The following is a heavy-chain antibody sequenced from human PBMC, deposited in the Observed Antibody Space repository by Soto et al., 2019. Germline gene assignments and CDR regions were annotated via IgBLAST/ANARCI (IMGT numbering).Heavy chain of an antibody. CDR3: ARDRVAARPDYYYGMDV. D-gene: IGHD6-6*01. V-gene: IGHV4-31*03. CDR2: IYFSGNT. Sequence: QVQLQESGPGLVKPSQTLSLTCTVSGGSILSGGYYWSWIRQHPGKGLEWIGSIYFSGNTYYNPSLKSRVTIPLDTSKNQSTLKLSSVTAAHTAVYYCARDRVAARPDYYYGMDVWGQGTTVTVSS. CDR1: GGSILSGGYY. J-gene: IGHJ6*02.